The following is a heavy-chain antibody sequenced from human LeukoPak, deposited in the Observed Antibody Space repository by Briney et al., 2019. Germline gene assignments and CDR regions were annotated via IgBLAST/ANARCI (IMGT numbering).Heavy chain of an antibody. D-gene: IGHD3-10*02. CDR2: IRTDGSNK. V-gene: IGHV3-30*02. Sequence: GGSLRLSCAASGFTFINFGIQWVRQAPGKGLEWVAFIRTDGSNKYYTDSVKGRFTISRDNSKNTLYLQMNSLRAEDTAVYYRVRGGMLMGYFDYWGQGTLVTVSS. CDR1: GFTFINFG. CDR3: VRGGMLMGYFDY. J-gene: IGHJ4*02.